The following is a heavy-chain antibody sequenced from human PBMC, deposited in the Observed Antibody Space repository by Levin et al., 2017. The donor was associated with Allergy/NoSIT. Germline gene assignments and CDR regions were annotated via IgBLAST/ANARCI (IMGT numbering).Heavy chain of an antibody. Sequence: SETLSLTCAVYGGSFSGYYWSWIRQPPGKGLEWIGEINHSGSTNYNPSLKSRVTISVDTSKNQFSLKLSSVTAADTAVYYCARGVTARGWSTLSGWGQGTLVTVSS. D-gene: IGHD6-6*01. CDR3: ARGVTARGWSTLSG. V-gene: IGHV4-34*01. CDR2: INHSGST. J-gene: IGHJ4*02. CDR1: GGSFSGYY.